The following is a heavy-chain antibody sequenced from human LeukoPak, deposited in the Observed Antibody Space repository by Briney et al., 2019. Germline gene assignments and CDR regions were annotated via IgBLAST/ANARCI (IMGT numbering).Heavy chain of an antibody. J-gene: IGHJ4*02. V-gene: IGHV1-46*01. D-gene: IGHD1-26*01. Sequence: GASVKVSCKASGFTFSDFFLNWVRQVPGQGLEWMGLINPNSGSTDYPQKFQGRVTMTRDTSTSTVYMELSSLRSEDTAVYYCASLGIVGATQDGPTFDYWGQGTLVTVSS. CDR3: ASLGIVGATQDGPTFDY. CDR2: INPNSGST. CDR1: GFTFSDFF.